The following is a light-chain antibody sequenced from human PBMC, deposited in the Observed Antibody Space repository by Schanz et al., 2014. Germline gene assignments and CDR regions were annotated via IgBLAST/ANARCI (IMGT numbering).Light chain of an antibody. CDR3: QQRSNWQ. CDR1: QSVSSSY. V-gene: IGKV3D-20*02. J-gene: IGKJ5*01. Sequence: EIVLTQSPGTLSLSPGERATLSCRASQSVSSSYLAWYQQKPGQAPRLLIYGASSRATGIPDRFSGSGSGTDFTLTISRLEPEDFAVYYCQQRSNWQVGQGTRLEIK. CDR2: GAS.